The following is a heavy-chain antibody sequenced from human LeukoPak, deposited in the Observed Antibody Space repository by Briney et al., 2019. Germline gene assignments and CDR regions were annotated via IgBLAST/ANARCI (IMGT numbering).Heavy chain of an antibody. CDR1: GFTFSSYW. CDR3: VRDHSTAFDS. Sequence: GGSLRLSCAASGFTFSSYWMSWVRQVPGKGLEWVAVISYDGSTKYYADSVKGRFFISRDDSSSTLFLQMNSLRPEDTAVYFCVRDHSTAFDSWGQGTLVTVSS. V-gene: IGHV3-30*03. CDR2: ISYDGSTK. J-gene: IGHJ4*02.